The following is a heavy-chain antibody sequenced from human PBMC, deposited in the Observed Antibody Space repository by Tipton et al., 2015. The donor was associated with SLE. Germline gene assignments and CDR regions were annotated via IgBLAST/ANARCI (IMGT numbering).Heavy chain of an antibody. V-gene: IGHV4-39*01. CDR1: GGSISSSSYY. D-gene: IGHD5-18*01. CDR3: ARLSWIQLHFDY. CDR2: IYYSGST. J-gene: IGHJ4*02. Sequence: TLSLTCTVSGGSISSSSYYWGWIRQPPGKGLEWIGSIYYSGSTYYNPSLESRVTISVDTSKNQFSLKLSSVTAADTAVYYCARLSWIQLHFDYWGQGTLVTVSS.